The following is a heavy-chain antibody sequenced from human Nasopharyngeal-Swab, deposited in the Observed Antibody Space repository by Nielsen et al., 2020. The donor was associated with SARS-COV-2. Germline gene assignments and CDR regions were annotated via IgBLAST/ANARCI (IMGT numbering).Heavy chain of an antibody. J-gene: IGHJ4*02. Sequence: GSLKISCAASGFTFSSYAMHWVRQAPGKGLEWVAVISYDGSNKYYADSVKGRFTISRDNSKNTLYLQMNSLRAEDTAVYYCARGYSGSYYSPFDYWGQGTLVTVSS. D-gene: IGHD1-26*01. CDR3: ARGYSGSYYSPFDY. CDR2: ISYDGSNK. CDR1: GFTFSSYA. V-gene: IGHV3-30-3*01.